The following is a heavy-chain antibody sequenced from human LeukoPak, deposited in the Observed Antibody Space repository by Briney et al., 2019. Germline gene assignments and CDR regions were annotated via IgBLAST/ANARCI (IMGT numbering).Heavy chain of an antibody. V-gene: IGHV3-23*01. D-gene: IGHD6-13*01. J-gene: IGHJ4*02. CDR1: GGSLSTTS. CDR3: AKDRPTVYSSSWLHFLDS. Sequence: ETLSLTCAVSGGSLSTTSWWVWLRQPPGKGLEWVSGISGSGGSTYLADSVKGRFTISRDNSKNTLYLQMNSLRADDTAVYYCAKDRPTVYSSSWLHFLDSWGQGTLVTVSS. CDR2: ISGSGGST.